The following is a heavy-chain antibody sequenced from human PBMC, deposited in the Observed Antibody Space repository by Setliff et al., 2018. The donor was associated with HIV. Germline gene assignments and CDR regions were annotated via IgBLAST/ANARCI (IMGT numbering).Heavy chain of an antibody. CDR1: GYRFTSYW. D-gene: IGHD3-9*01. CDR3: LREYDNVQWGP. CDR2: IDPSDSYT. J-gene: IGHJ5*02. V-gene: IGHV5-10-1*01. Sequence: PGESLKISCKGSGYRFTSYWISWVRQMPGKGLEWMGKIDPSDSYTKYSPSFQGHVSMSSDNSIATVYLQWSSLKASDTAIYYCLREYDNVQWGPWGQGTLVTVSS.